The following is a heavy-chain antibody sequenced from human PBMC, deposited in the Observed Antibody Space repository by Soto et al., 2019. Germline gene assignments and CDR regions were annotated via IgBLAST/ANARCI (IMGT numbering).Heavy chain of an antibody. Sequence: EVQLLESGGGLVQPGGSLRLSCAASGFTFSSYAMSWVRQAPGKGLAWVSAISGSGGSTYYADSVKGRFTISRDNSKNTLYLQMNSLRAEDTAVYYCAKDDANGAYAGYDSYSHWGQGTLVTVSS. V-gene: IGHV3-23*01. D-gene: IGHD5-12*01. CDR3: AKDDANGAYAGYDSYSH. J-gene: IGHJ4*02. CDR2: ISGSGGST. CDR1: GFTFSSYA.